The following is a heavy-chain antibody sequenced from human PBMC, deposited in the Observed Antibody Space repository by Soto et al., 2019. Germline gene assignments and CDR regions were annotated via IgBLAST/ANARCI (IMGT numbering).Heavy chain of an antibody. CDR1: GGSISSYY. D-gene: IGHD3-3*02. CDR3: ARGLGFLEWLSPGWFGP. Sequence: SETLSLTCTVSGGSISSYYWSWIRQPPGKGLEWIGYIYYSGSTYYNPSLKSRVTISVDTSKNQFSLKLSSVTAADTAVYYCARGLGFLEWLSPGWFGPWGQGTLVTVSS. J-gene: IGHJ5*02. V-gene: IGHV4-59*08. CDR2: IYYSGST.